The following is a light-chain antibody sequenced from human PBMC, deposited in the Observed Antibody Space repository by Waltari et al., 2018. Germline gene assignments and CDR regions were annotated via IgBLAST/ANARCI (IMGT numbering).Light chain of an antibody. CDR3: QQRKYWPPLT. V-gene: IGKV3-11*01. Sequence: EVVLTQSPATVSLPPGERATLSCRASHSVDIYLAWYQQKPGQAPRLLIYDASNRATGIPARFSGSGSGTDFTLTISSLEPEDFAIYYCQQRKYWPPLTFGGGTKVEIK. CDR1: HSVDIY. CDR2: DAS. J-gene: IGKJ4*01.